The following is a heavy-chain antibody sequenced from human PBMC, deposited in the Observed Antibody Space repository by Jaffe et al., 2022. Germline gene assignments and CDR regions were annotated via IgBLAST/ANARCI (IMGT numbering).Heavy chain of an antibody. J-gene: IGHJ4*02. CDR3: ARHSRTIGESDYGDYVGY. D-gene: IGHD4-17*01. CDR2: IYYSGST. Sequence: QLQLQESGPGLVKPSETLSLTCTVSGGSISSSSYYWGWIRQPPGKGLEWIGSIYYSGSTYYNPSLKSRVTISVDTSKNQFSLKLSSVTAADTAVYYCARHSRTIGESDYGDYVGYWGQGTLVTVSS. V-gene: IGHV4-39*01. CDR1: GGSISSSSYY.